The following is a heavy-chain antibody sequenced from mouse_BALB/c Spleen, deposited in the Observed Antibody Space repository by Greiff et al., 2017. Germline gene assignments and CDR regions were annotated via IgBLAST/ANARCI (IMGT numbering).Heavy chain of an antibody. V-gene: IGHV2-9*02. CDR1: GFSLTSYG. Sequence: VQRVESGPGLVAPSQSLSITCTVSGFSLTSYGVHWVRQPPGKGLEWLGVIWAGGSTNYNSALMSRLSISKDNSKSQVFLKMNSLQTDDTAMYYCARDGGFFYYFDYWGQGTTLTVSS. CDR2: IWAGGST. J-gene: IGHJ2*01. CDR3: ARDGGFFYYFDY.